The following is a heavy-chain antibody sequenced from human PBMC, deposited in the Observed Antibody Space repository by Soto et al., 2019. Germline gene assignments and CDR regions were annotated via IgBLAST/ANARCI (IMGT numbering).Heavy chain of an antibody. CDR1: GFRFEDYA. CDR2: ISWNSGSI. Sequence: EVQLVESGGGLVQPGRSLRLSCAASGFRFEDYAMHWVRQAPGKGLEWVSGISWNSGSIGYADSVKGRFTISRDNAKNPLYLQMNRRSPEDTALYYCAKAYSGSGGTFDYWGQGILVTVSS. V-gene: IGHV3-9*01. CDR3: AKAYSGSGGTFDY. D-gene: IGHD6-6*01. J-gene: IGHJ4*02.